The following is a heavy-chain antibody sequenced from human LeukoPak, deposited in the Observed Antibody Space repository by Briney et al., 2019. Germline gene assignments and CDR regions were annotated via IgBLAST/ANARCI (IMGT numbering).Heavy chain of an antibody. D-gene: IGHD3-22*01. CDR3: ARGPYYYDSRGYYHMNNWFDP. V-gene: IGHV1-69*04. CDR2: IIPILGIA. Sequence: SVKVSCKASGGTFSSYAISWVRQAPGQGLEWMGRIIPILGIANYAQKFQGRVTITADKSTSTAYMELSSLRSEDTAVYYCARGPYYYDSRGYYHMNNWFDPWGQGTLVTVSS. CDR1: GGTFSSYA. J-gene: IGHJ5*02.